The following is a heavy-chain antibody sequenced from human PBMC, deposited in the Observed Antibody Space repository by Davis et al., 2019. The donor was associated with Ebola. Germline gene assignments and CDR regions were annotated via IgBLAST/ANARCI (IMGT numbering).Heavy chain of an antibody. CDR3: ARDRYSDGSGYFFEQSH. D-gene: IGHD3-22*01. V-gene: IGHV1-69*13. CDR2: IIPVFGIP. Sequence: SVKVSCKASGYNFIGLYIHWVRQAPGQGLEWMGGIIPVFGIPKYAQKFQGRVTITADESTSTAYMELSSLRSEDTAMYYCARDRYSDGSGYFFEQSHWGQGTLVTVSS. CDR1: GYNFIGLY. J-gene: IGHJ4*02.